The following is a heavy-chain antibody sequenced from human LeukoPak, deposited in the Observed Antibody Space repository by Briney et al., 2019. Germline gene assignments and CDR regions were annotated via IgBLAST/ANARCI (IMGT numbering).Heavy chain of an antibody. CDR1: GFTFTSYW. V-gene: IGHV3-7*01. D-gene: IGHD3-10*01. CDR3: ARCGYSGSGFSTNWFDP. CDR2: IKQDGSEK. J-gene: IGHJ5*02. Sequence: PGGSLRLSCAASGFTFTSYWMSWVRQAPGKGLEWVANIKQDGSEKYYVDSVKGRFTISRDNAKNSLYLQMSSLRAEDTAVYYCARCGYSGSGFSTNWFDPWGQGTLVTVSS.